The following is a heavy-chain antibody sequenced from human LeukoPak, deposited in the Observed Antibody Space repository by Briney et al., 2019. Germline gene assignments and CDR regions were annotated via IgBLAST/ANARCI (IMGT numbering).Heavy chain of an antibody. V-gene: IGHV1-69*06. J-gene: IGHJ4*02. CDR3: ARSSVVTAMVHLEY. D-gene: IGHD2-21*02. CDR1: GGTFTSYA. CDR2: IIPIFGAA. Sequence: ASVKVSCKASGGTFTSYAISWVRQAPGQGLEWMGGIIPIFGAANYAQKFQGRVTITADKSTSTSYMELSSLRSEDTAVYYCARSSVVTAMVHLEYWGQGTLVTVSS.